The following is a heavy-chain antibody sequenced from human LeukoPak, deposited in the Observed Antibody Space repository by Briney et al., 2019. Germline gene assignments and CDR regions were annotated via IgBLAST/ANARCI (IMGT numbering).Heavy chain of an antibody. CDR1: GLTFSSYA. V-gene: IGHV3-23*01. CDR3: ARGAVVPAAPIDY. J-gene: IGHJ4*02. Sequence: PGGALRLSCVASGLTFSSYAISWVRQAPGKGLEWVSAISGSGDSTYYGDSVKGRFTISRDNSKNTLYLQMNSLRAEDTAVYYCARGAVVPAAPIDYWGQGTLVTVSS. CDR2: ISGSGDST. D-gene: IGHD2-2*01.